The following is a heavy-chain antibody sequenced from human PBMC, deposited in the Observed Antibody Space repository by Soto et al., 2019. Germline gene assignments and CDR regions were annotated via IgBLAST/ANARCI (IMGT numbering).Heavy chain of an antibody. J-gene: IGHJ4*02. V-gene: IGHV3-49*04. Sequence: GGPLRLSCPASGFTFGDYAMSWVRQAPGKGLEWVGFIRSKAYGGTTEYAASVKGRFTISRDDSKSIAYLQMNSLKTEDTAVYYCTRGVVATPPYYFDYWGQGTLVSVSS. CDR2: IRSKAYGGTT. D-gene: IGHD5-12*01. CDR3: TRGVVATPPYYFDY. CDR1: GFTFGDYA.